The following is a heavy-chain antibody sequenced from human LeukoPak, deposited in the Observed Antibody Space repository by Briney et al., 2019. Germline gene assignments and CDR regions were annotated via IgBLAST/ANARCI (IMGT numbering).Heavy chain of an antibody. D-gene: IGHD6-6*01. Sequence: GGSLRLSCAASGFTVSSNYMSWVRQAPGKGLECVSVIYSGGNTYYADSVKGRFTISRDNSKNTLYLQMNSLRAEDTAVYYCARDKGTSYLSSFDYWGQGTLVTVSS. V-gene: IGHV3-66*01. J-gene: IGHJ4*02. CDR2: IYSGGNT. CDR1: GFTVSSNY. CDR3: ARDKGTSYLSSFDY.